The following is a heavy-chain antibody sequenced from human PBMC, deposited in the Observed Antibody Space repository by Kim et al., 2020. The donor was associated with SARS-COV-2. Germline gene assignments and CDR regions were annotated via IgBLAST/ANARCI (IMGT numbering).Heavy chain of an antibody. Sequence: GESLKISCKGSGYSFTSYWIGWVRQMPGKGLEWMGIIYPGDSDTRYSPSFQGQVTISADKSISTAYLQWSSLKASDTAMYYCARVRHYDILTGYYIGNWFDPWGQGTLVTVSS. CDR2: IYPGDSDT. CDR3: ARVRHYDILTGYYIGNWFDP. V-gene: IGHV5-51*01. CDR1: GYSFTSYW. D-gene: IGHD3-9*01. J-gene: IGHJ5*02.